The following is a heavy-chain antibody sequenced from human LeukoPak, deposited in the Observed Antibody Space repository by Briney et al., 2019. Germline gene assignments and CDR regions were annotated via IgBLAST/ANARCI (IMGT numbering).Heavy chain of an antibody. CDR1: GGSISSGGYY. D-gene: IGHD3-22*01. CDR3: ARVLTSYYDSSEDAFDI. Sequence: SQTLSLTCTVSGGSISSGGYYWSWIRQPPGKGLEWIGYIYHSGSTHYNPSLKSRVTISVDTSKNQFSLKLSSVTAADTAVYYCARVLTSYYDSSEDAFDIWGQGTMVTVSS. V-gene: IGHV4-30-2*05. CDR2: IYHSGST. J-gene: IGHJ3*02.